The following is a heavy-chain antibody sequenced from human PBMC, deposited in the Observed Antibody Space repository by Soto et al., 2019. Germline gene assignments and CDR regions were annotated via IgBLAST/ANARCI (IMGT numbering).Heavy chain of an antibody. CDR2: ISSNGGST. CDR3: VKDPAMIVVVTNLGT. CDR1: GFTFSSYA. J-gene: IGHJ5*02. Sequence: WGSLRLSCSASGFTFSSYAMHWVRQAPGKGLEYVSAISSNGGSTYYADSVKGRFTISRDNSKNTLYLQMSSLRAEDTAVYYCVKDPAMIVVVTNLGTWGQGTLVTVSS. V-gene: IGHV3-64D*08. D-gene: IGHD3-22*01.